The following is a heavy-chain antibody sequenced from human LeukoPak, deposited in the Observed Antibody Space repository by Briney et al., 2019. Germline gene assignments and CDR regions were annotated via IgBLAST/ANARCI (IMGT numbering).Heavy chain of an antibody. D-gene: IGHD5-24*01. CDR1: GFTFSRFE. CDR3: ARAGEMRYMDA. Sequence: GGSLRLSCVASGFTFSRFEMNWVRQAPGRGLEWISHISTGTYIAYTDSVKGRFTISRDNAKNSLFLQMNSLRADDTAIYYCARAGEMRYMDAWGKGTAVTVSS. CDR2: ISTGTYI. V-gene: IGHV3-48*03. J-gene: IGHJ6*03.